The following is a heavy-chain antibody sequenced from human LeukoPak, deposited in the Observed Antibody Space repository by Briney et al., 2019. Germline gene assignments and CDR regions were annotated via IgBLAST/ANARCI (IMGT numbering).Heavy chain of an antibody. D-gene: IGHD3-3*01. J-gene: IGHJ4*02. CDR2: INPNSGGT. V-gene: IGHV1-2*02. CDR3: ARSGLWSGYLRDLPFDY. Sequence: ASVKVSCKASGYTFTGYYMHWVRQAPGQGLEWMGWINPNSGGTNYAQKFQGRVTMTRDTSISTAYMELSRLRSDDTAVYYCARSGLWSGYLRDLPFDYWGQGTLVTVSS. CDR1: GYTFTGYY.